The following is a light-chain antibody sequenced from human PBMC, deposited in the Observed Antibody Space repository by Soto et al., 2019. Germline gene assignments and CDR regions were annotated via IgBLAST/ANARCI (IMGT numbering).Light chain of an antibody. J-gene: IGKJ1*01. CDR2: AAS. CDR3: QQPNSFPWT. V-gene: IGKV1-12*01. CDR1: QGISSW. Sequence: DLQMTQSPSSVSASVGDRVTITCRASQGISSWLAWHQQKPGKAPKLLIYAASSLQSGVPSRFSGSGSGTDFTLTISSLQPEDFATYYCQQPNSFPWTFGQGTKVEVK.